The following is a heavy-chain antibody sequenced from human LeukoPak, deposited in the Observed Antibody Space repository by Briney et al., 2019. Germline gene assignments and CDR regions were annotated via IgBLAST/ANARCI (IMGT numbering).Heavy chain of an antibody. CDR3: ARQYYDSSGYYPYFDY. D-gene: IGHD3-22*01. J-gene: IGHJ4*02. V-gene: IGHV5-51*01. Sequence: GESLKISCKGSGYSFTSYWIGWVRQMPGKGVEWMGIIYPGDSDTRYSPSFQGQVTISADKSISTAYLQWSSLKASDTAMYYCARQYYDSSGYYPYFDYWGQGTLVTVSS. CDR1: GYSFTSYW. CDR2: IYPGDSDT.